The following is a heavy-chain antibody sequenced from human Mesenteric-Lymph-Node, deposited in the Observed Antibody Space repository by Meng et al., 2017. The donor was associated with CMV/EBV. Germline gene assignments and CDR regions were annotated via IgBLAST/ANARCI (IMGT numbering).Heavy chain of an antibody. CDR1: GGSFSGYY. D-gene: IGHD3-9*01. CDR3: ARGSSYDILTGYFDY. CDR2: INHSGST. J-gene: IGHJ4*02. V-gene: IGHV4-34*01. Sequence: VPLHQWGDRLCKPWETLSVTGAVYGGSFSGYYWNWIRQSPEKGLEWIGEINHSGSTTYNPSFTSRIIISVDTSTNQISLNMSSVTAADTAVYYCARGSSYDILTGYFDYWGQGALVTVSS.